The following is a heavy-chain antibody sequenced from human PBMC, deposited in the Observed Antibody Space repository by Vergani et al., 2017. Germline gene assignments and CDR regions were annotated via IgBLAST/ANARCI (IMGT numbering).Heavy chain of an antibody. CDR1: GGSISSSSYY. CDR2: IYYSGST. J-gene: IGHJ5*02. CDR3: ARVLRFLEWSDNWFDP. Sequence: QLQLQESGPGLVKPSETLSLTCTVSGGSISSSSYYWGWIRQPPGKGLEWIGSIYYSGSTYYNPSLKSRVTISVDTSKNQFSLKLSSETAADTAVYYCARVLRFLEWSDNWFDPWGQGTLVTVSS. V-gene: IGHV4-39*01. D-gene: IGHD3-3*01.